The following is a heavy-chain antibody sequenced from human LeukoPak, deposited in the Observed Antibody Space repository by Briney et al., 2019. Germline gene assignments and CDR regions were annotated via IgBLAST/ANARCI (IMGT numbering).Heavy chain of an antibody. CDR1: GFTFSSSW. Sequence: QPGGPLRLSCAASGFTFSSSWMHWVRHVPGKGLVWVSRINSDGSSTSYADSVKGRFTISRDNAKTTLYLQMNSLRAEDTAVYYCASSGSYGYWGQGTLVTVSS. D-gene: IGHD1-26*01. J-gene: IGHJ4*02. CDR3: ASSGSYGY. V-gene: IGHV3-74*01. CDR2: INSDGSST.